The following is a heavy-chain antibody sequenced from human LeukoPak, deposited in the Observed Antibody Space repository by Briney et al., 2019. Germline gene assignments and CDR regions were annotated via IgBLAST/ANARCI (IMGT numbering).Heavy chain of an antibody. Sequence: PVGSLRLSCTASGFTVSSDYMSWVRQAPGKGLEWVGFIRSKAYGGTTEYAASVKGRFTISRDDSKSIAYLQMISLKSEDTAVYYCTRGGTTDYYYCSTDVWGQGTTVTVSS. J-gene: IGHJ6*02. CDR2: IRSKAYGGTT. CDR3: TRGGTTDYYYCSTDV. V-gene: IGHV3-49*04. CDR1: GFTVSSDY. D-gene: IGHD1-1*01.